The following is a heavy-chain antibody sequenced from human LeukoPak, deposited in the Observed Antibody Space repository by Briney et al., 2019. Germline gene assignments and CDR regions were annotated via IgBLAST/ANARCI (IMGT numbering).Heavy chain of an antibody. CDR3: ARGLIGPHFFDY. CDR2: IKQDGNEK. Sequence: QPGGSLRLSCAASGFTLSSNWMTWVRQAPGKGLEWVANIKQDGNEKHYVDSVKGRFTISRDNAKNSLYLQMNGLRADDTAVYYCARGLIGPHFFDYWGQGTQVTVSS. V-gene: IGHV3-7*01. J-gene: IGHJ4*02. CDR1: GFTLSSNW. D-gene: IGHD2-21*01.